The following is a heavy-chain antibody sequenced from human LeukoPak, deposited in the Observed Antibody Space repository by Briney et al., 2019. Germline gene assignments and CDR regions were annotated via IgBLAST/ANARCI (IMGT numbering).Heavy chain of an antibody. D-gene: IGHD6-13*01. J-gene: IGHJ2*01. CDR3: AKAAAPGGYWYFDL. CDR2: LSGSGGST. CDR1: GSTFSSYA. V-gene: IGHV3-23*01. Sequence: PGGSLRLSCAASGSTFSSYAMSWVRQAPGKGLEWVSALSGSGGSTHYADSVQGRFTISRDNSKNTLYLQANSLGAEDTAIYHCAKAAAPGGYWYFDLWGRGTLVTVSS.